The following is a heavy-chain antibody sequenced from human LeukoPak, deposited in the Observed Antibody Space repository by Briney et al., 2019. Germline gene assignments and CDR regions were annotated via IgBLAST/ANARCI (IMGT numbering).Heavy chain of an antibody. CDR3: AKLSGYSYGSCDY. CDR2: ISGGGGTT. Sequence: GGSLRLSCAASGFTFSSYAMSWVRQAPGKGLEWVSAISGGGGTTYYADPVQGRFTISRDNSKNTLYLQMNSLRAEDTAVYYCAKLSGYSYGSCDYWGQGTLVTVSS. CDR1: GFTFSSYA. D-gene: IGHD5-18*01. J-gene: IGHJ4*02. V-gene: IGHV3-23*01.